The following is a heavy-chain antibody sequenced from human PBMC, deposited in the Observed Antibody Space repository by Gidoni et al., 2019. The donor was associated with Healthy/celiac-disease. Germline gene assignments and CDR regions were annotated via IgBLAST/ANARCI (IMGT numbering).Heavy chain of an antibody. CDR3: AKDAPHYYDSSGQIGGYYFDY. Sequence: EVQLLESGGGLVQPGGSLRLSCAASGFTFSSYAMSWVRQAPGKGLEWVSAISGSGGSTYYADSVKGRFTISRDNSKNTLYLQMNSLRAEDTAVYYCAKDAPHYYDSSGQIGGYYFDYWGQGTLVTVSS. J-gene: IGHJ4*02. CDR1: GFTFSSYA. D-gene: IGHD3-22*01. V-gene: IGHV3-23*01. CDR2: ISGSGGST.